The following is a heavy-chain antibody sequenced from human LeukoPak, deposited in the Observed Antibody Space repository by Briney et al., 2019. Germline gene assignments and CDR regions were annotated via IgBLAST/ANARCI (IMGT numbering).Heavy chain of an antibody. Sequence: GALVKVSCKASGYSFTGYYMHWVRQAPGQGLEWMGWINPNSGDTKYAQKFQGRVTMTRDTSISTAYVELTRLRSDDTAVYYCARGGLRVMVYRLYYMDVWGKGTTVTVSS. CDR1: GYSFTGYY. CDR3: ARGGLRVMVYRLYYMDV. J-gene: IGHJ6*03. CDR2: INPNSGDT. D-gene: IGHD2-8*01. V-gene: IGHV1-2*02.